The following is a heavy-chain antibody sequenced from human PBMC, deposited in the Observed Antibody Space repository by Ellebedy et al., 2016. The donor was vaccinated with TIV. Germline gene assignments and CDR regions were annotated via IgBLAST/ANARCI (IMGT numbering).Heavy chain of an antibody. D-gene: IGHD4-23*01. CDR1: GFTYSGYS. CDR3: AGKAPQFQFDY. Sequence: PGGSLRLSCAASGFTYSGYSMNWVRQAPGKGLEWISYISSDSSKIVYADSVKGRFTVSRDNARNPLFLQMNSLRVEDTAVYYCAGKAPQFQFDYWGQGTLVTVSS. J-gene: IGHJ4*02. V-gene: IGHV3-48*04. CDR2: ISSDSSKI.